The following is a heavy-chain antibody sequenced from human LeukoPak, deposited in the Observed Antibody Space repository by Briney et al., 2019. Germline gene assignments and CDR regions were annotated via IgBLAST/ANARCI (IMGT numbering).Heavy chain of an antibody. J-gene: IGHJ6*03. V-gene: IGHV4-59*08. CDR3: ARTSALYRYDNSGSYYYYMDV. Sequence: SETLSLTCTVSGGSISGYYWSWIRQPPGKGLQWIGYIYYSGNSEYNLSLKSRVSISLDTSRNRFSLELRSVTAADTATYCCARTSALYRYDNSGSYYYYMDVWGKGTTVAVSS. CDR2: IYYSGNS. D-gene: IGHD3-22*01. CDR1: GGSISGYY.